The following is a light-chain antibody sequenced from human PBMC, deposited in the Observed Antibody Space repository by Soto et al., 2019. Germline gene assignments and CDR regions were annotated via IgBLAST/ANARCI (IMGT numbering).Light chain of an antibody. V-gene: IGLV2-14*01. J-gene: IGLJ1*01. Sequence: ALTQPASVSGSPGQSITISFTGTSRDIGNYNYVSWYQHHPGKAPKLMIYEVTSRPSGVSDRFSGSKSGMTASLTISGLQPEDEADYLCASYRSANTLVVFGTGTKVTV. CDR3: ASYRSANTLVV. CDR2: EVT. CDR1: SRDIGNYNY.